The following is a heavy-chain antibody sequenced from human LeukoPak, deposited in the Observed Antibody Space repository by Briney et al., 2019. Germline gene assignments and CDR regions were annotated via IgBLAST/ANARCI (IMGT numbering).Heavy chain of an antibody. J-gene: IGHJ4*02. Sequence: PGGSLRLSCVASGFTFSSYWMSWVRQAPGKGLEWVANIKQDASEKYFVDSVKGRFTISRDNAKNSLYLQMNSLRAEDTAVYYCAREGRGYKVAKFDYWGQGTLVTVSS. CDR3: AREGRGYKVAKFDY. CDR1: GFTFSSYW. V-gene: IGHV3-7*01. D-gene: IGHD3-22*01. CDR2: IKQDASEK.